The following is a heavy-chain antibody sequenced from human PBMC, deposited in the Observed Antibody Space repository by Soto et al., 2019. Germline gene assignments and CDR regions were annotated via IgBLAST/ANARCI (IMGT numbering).Heavy chain of an antibody. CDR2: TSSSSVSI. J-gene: IGHJ6*03. Sequence: PGGSLRLSCAASEFTFSSYSMNWVRQAPGKGLEWVSYTSSSSVSIYYADSVKGRFTISRDNAKKSLYLQMNSLRVEDTAVYYCARDRAVATSYYMDVWGKGTTVTVSS. CDR1: EFTFSSYS. V-gene: IGHV3-48*01. CDR3: ARDRAVATSYYMDV. D-gene: IGHD6-19*01.